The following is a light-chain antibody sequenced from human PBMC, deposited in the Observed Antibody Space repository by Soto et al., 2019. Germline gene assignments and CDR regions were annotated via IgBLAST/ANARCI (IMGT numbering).Light chain of an antibody. Sequence: QSVRTQPASVSGYPGQSIAISCTGTSGDVGGYDYVSWYQQHPDKAPKLMIYEDTKRPSWVSNRFSGSKSGNTASLTISGLQPEDEADYYCSSHTSGSTRVFGSGTKVTVL. CDR3: SSHTSGSTRV. V-gene: IGLV2-14*01. CDR2: EDT. CDR1: SGDVGGYDY. J-gene: IGLJ1*01.